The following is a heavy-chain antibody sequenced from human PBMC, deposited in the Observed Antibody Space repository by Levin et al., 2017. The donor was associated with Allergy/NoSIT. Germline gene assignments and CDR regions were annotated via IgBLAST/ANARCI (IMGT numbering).Heavy chain of an antibody. CDR3: ACGYSYGSLDY. V-gene: IGHV3-64*02. Sequence: SGESLKISCTVSGVTFRNFAMHWVRQAPGRGLEYISGISSNGGSRNYADSVKGRFTISRDNSKNTSYLQMGSLRAEDMAVYYCACGYSYGSLDYWGQGTLVTVSS. J-gene: IGHJ4*02. CDR2: ISSNGGSR. CDR1: GVTFRNFA. D-gene: IGHD5-12*01.